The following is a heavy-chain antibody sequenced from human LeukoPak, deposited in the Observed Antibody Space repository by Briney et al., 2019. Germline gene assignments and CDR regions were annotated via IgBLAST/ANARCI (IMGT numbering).Heavy chain of an antibody. V-gene: IGHV3-66*01. CDR1: GFTVSSNF. Sequence: GGSLRLSCAACGFTVSSNFMSWVRQAPGKGVEWVSVIYSGGSTYYADSVKGRFTISRDNSKNTLYLQMNNLRAEDTAVYYCAGVQYSGSYSDAFDIWGQGTMVTVSS. D-gene: IGHD1-26*01. CDR2: IYSGGST. J-gene: IGHJ3*02. CDR3: AGVQYSGSYSDAFDI.